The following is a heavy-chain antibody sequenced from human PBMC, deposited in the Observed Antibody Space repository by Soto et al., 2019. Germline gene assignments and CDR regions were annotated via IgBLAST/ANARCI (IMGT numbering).Heavy chain of an antibody. D-gene: IGHD3-10*01. J-gene: IGHJ6*02. Sequence: GGSLRLSCAASGFTFSSYAMSWVRQAPGKGLEWVSAISGSGGSTYYADSVKGRFTISRDNSKNTLYLQMNSLRAEDTAVYYCAAPVLITMVRGVIIAGFYYYYGMDVWGQGTTVTVSS. CDR2: ISGSGGST. CDR3: AAPVLITMVRGVIIAGFYYYYGMDV. CDR1: GFTFSSYA. V-gene: IGHV3-23*01.